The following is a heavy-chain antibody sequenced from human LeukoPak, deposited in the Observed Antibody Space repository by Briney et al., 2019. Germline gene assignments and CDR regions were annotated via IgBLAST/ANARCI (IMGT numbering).Heavy chain of an antibody. CDR3: ARGVAARPFDY. CDR1: GYTFTGYY. Sequence: ASVKVSCKASGYTFTGYYMHWVRQAPGQGLEWMGWISAYNGNTNYAQKLQGRVTMTTDTSTSTAYMELRSLRSDDTAVYYCARGVAARPFDYWGQGTLVTVSS. J-gene: IGHJ4*02. V-gene: IGHV1-18*04. D-gene: IGHD6-6*01. CDR2: ISAYNGNT.